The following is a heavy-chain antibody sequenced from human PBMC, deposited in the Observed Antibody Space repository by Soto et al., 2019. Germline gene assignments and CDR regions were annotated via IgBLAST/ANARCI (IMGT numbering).Heavy chain of an antibody. D-gene: IGHD4-17*01. Sequence: QVQLVESGGGVVQPGRSLRLSCAASGFTFSSYAMHWVRQAPGKGLEWVAVISYDGSNKYYEDSVKGRFTISRDNSKNTLYLQMNSLRAEDTAVYYCARGAGGDYSYWFDPWGQGTLVNVSS. CDR3: ARGAGGDYSYWFDP. CDR2: ISYDGSNK. V-gene: IGHV3-30-3*01. CDR1: GFTFSSYA. J-gene: IGHJ5*02.